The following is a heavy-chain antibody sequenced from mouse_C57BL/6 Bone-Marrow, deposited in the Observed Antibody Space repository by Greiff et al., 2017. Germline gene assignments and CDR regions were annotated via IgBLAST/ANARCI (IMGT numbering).Heavy chain of an antibody. CDR3: ATGSFAD. Sequence: VQLQQSGAELVRPGASVKLSCKASGFDIKDDYMHWVKQRPEKGLEWIGWIYPEDGDTEYASKFPGKATITADTSSNTACLQLISLTSEDTADYYYATGSFADWGQGTPVTVSA. J-gene: IGHJ3*01. CDR1: GFDIKDDY. CDR2: IYPEDGDT. V-gene: IGHV14-4*01.